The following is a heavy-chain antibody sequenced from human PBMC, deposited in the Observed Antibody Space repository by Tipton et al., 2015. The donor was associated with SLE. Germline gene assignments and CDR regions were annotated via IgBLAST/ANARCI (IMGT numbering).Heavy chain of an antibody. V-gene: IGHV1-58*02. CDR3: AATVTAVSGAVYYGMDV. D-gene: IGHD6-13*01. J-gene: IGHJ6*02. CDR2: IVVGSGLT. CDR1: GFTFSTSA. Sequence: QSGPEVKKPGTSVKVSCKASGFTFSTSAMHWVRQARGQRLEWIGWIVVGSGLTTYAQKFQERVTISSDMSTTTVFLELSSLGSEATAMDYGAATVTAVSGAVYYGMDVWGHGTTVTVSS.